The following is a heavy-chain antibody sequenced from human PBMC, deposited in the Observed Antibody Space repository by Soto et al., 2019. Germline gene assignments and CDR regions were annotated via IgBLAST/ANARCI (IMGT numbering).Heavy chain of an antibody. CDR1: GFTFSHAW. CDR2: IKSKTDGGTT. J-gene: IGHJ4*02. CDR3: TTNDPIHRN. Sequence: RLSCAASGFTFSHAWMSCVRQAPGKGLEWVGRIKSKTDGGTTDYAAPVKGRFTISRDDSKNMVFLQMNSLKIEDTAVYYCTTNDPIHRNWGKGTLGTVPA. V-gene: IGHV3-15*01. D-gene: IGHD1-1*01.